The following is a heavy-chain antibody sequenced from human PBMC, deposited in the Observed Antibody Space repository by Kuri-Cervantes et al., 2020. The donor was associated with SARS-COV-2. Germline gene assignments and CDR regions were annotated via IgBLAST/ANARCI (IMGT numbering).Heavy chain of an antibody. D-gene: IGHD3-16*01. CDR2: ISTDGNNR. V-gene: IGHV3-30*18. Sequence: GGSLRLSCEASGFSFSSFPMHWVRHAPGKGLEWVALISTDGNNRYYVDFLKGRFTISRDNSKNTLHLDMNSLRPEDTGVYYCAKMGDNHSKGDYGSEVWGQGSTVTVSS. J-gene: IGHJ6*02. CDR3: AKMGDNHSKGDYGSEV. CDR1: GFSFSSFP.